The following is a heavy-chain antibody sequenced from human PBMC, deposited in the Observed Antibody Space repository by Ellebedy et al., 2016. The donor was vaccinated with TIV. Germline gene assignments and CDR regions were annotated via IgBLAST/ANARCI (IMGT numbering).Heavy chain of an antibody. CDR3: ARDTSRNYDILTGYYTPYYYGMDV. Sequence: GESLKISCAASGFTFSSYGMNWVRQAPGKGLEWVSSISSSSSYIYYADSVKGRFIISRDNAKNSLYLQMNSLRAEDTAGYYCARDTSRNYDILTGYYTPYYYGMDVWGQGTTVTVSS. J-gene: IGHJ6*02. V-gene: IGHV3-21*01. D-gene: IGHD3-9*01. CDR2: ISSSSSYI. CDR1: GFTFSSYG.